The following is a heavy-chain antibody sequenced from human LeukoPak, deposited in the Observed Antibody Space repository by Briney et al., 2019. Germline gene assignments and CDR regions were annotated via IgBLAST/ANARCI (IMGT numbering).Heavy chain of an antibody. Sequence: GESLKISCQGSGYRFIGYWIGWVRQVPGKGLEWLGIIYPGDSDTKYRPSLQGQVTISVDKSINTAYLQWSGLKAPDTAIYYCARSEMSTFFDFWGQGTLVTVSS. CDR3: ARSEMSTFFDF. J-gene: IGHJ5*01. CDR1: GYRFIGYW. D-gene: IGHD5-24*01. V-gene: IGHV5-51*01. CDR2: IYPGDSDT.